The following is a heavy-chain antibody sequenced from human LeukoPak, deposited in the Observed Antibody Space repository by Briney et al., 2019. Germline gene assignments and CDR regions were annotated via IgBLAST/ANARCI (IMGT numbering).Heavy chain of an antibody. V-gene: IGHV3-21*01. Sequence: PGGSLRLSCAASGFTFSSYSMNWVRQAPGKGLEWVSSISSSSSYIHYADSVKGRFTISSDNAENSLYLQMHSLRAEATAVYYCARENKEEWFGKLLHFDYFDYWGQGTLVTVSS. J-gene: IGHJ4*02. CDR2: ISSSSSYI. CDR1: GFTFSSYS. D-gene: IGHD3-10*01. CDR3: ARENKEEWFGKLLHFDYFDY.